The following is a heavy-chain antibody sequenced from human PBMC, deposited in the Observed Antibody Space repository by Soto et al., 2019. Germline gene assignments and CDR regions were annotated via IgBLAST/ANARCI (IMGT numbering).Heavy chain of an antibody. Sequence: QLQLRESGPGLVQPSGTLSLTCDVSGDSLTNNHWWSWVRQAPGKGPEWIGEIWHTGRPNYNPSLKSRVAISIDKSKNQFPLNLSSVTAADTAVYYCVRDSRTGCSSINCYMHWGQGTLVTVSS. CDR3: VRDSRTGCSSINCYMH. V-gene: IGHV4-4*02. CDR2: IWHTGRP. D-gene: IGHD2-15*01. CDR1: GDSLTNNHW. J-gene: IGHJ4*02.